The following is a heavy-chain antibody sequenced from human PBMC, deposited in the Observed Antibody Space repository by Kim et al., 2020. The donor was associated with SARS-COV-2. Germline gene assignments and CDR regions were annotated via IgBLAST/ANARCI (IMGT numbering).Heavy chain of an antibody. D-gene: IGHD6-19*01. CDR2: ISIGHDDT. Sequence: ASVKVSCKASGYTFINYVMHWVRQAPGQRLECMGLISIGHDDTKYSQKFRGRVTITRDTTASTAYMELSSLRSEDTAVYYCARGSGWAFDYWGQGTLVTVAS. CDR1: GYTFINYV. CDR3: ARGSGWAFDY. J-gene: IGHJ4*02. V-gene: IGHV1-3*04.